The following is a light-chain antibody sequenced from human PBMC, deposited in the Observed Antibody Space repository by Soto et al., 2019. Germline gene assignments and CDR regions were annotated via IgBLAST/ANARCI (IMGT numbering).Light chain of an antibody. CDR1: SSDVGGYNY. V-gene: IGLV2-14*01. Sequence: QSALTQPASVSGSPGQSITISCTGTSSDVGGYNYVSWYQQHPGKAPKLMTYDVSNRPSGVSNRFSGSKSGNTASLTISGLQAEDEADYYCSSYTSSSTRGVFGTGTKLTVL. CDR3: SSYTSSSTRGV. CDR2: DVS. J-gene: IGLJ1*01.